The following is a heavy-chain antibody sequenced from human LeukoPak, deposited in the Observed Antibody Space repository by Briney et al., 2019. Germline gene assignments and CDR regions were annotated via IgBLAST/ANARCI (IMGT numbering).Heavy chain of an antibody. CDR3: ARGRGVYGYWYFDL. CDR2: ISGNGRNT. D-gene: IGHD2-15*01. V-gene: IGHV3-23*01. J-gene: IGHJ2*01. CDR1: GFTFSSYV. Sequence: GSLRLSCAASGFTFSSYVMSWVRQAPGKGLEWVSTISGNGRNTYYADSVKGRFTISRDNSKITLYLEMNSLRAEDTAVYYCARGRGVYGYWYFDLWGRGTLVTVSS.